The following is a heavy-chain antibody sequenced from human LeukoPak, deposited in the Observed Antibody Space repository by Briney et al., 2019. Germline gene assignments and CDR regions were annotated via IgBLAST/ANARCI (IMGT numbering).Heavy chain of an antibody. CDR1: GGSISSSSYY. Sequence: SSETLPLTCTVSGGSISSSSYYWGWIRQPPGKGLEWIGSIYYSGSTYYNPSLKSRVTISVDTSKNQFSLKLSSVTAADTAVFYCARQINYYDSSGYFYWGQGTLVTVSS. D-gene: IGHD3-22*01. CDR3: ARQINYYDSSGYFY. V-gene: IGHV4-39*01. CDR2: IYYSGST. J-gene: IGHJ4*02.